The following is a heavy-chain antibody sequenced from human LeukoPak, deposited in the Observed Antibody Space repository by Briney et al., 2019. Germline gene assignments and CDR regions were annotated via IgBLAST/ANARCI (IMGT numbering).Heavy chain of an antibody. J-gene: IGHJ3*02. CDR2: INHSGST. Sequence: SETLSLTCAVYGGSFSGYYWSWIRQPPGKGLEWIGEINHSGSTNYNPSLKSRVTISVDTSKNQFSLKLSSVTAADTAVYYCARGQPPTYYYDSSGYSTGHDAFDIWGQGTLVTVS. V-gene: IGHV4-34*01. CDR1: GGSFSGYY. CDR3: ARGQPPTYYYDSSGYSTGHDAFDI. D-gene: IGHD3-22*01.